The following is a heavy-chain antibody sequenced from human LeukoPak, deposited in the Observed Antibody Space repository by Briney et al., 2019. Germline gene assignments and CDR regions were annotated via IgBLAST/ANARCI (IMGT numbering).Heavy chain of an antibody. J-gene: IGHJ4*02. CDR2: INHSGST. D-gene: IGHD3-22*01. V-gene: IGHV4-34*01. CDR3: ARSPSAYYYDSSGYFDY. Sequence: SETLSLTCAVYGGSFSGYYWSWLRQPPGKGLEWIGEINHSGSTNYNPSLKSRVTISVDTSKNQFSLKLSSVTAADTAVYYCARSPSAYYYDSSGYFDYWGQGTLVTVSS. CDR1: GGSFSGYY.